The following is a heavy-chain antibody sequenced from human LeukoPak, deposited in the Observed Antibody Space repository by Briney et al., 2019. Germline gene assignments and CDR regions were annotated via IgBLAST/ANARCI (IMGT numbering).Heavy chain of an antibody. V-gene: IGHV4-34*01. CDR1: GGSFSGYY. CDR2: INHSGST. CDR3: ARDYGDYAVNWFDP. D-gene: IGHD4-17*01. Sequence: PSETLSLTCAVYGGSFSGYYWSWIRQPPGKGLEWIGEINHSGSTNYNPSLKSRVTISVDTSKNQFSLKLSSVTAADTAVYYCARDYGDYAVNWFDPWGQGTLSPSPQ. J-gene: IGHJ5*02.